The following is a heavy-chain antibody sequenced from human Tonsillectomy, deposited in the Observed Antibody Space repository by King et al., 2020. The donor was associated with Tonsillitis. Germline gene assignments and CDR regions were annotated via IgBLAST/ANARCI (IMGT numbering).Heavy chain of an antibody. CDR3: ARDLGAPGTLSFFDY. CDR2: ISACNGNT. V-gene: IGHV1-18*01. J-gene: IGHJ4*02. CDR1: GYTFTDYG. D-gene: IGHD6-13*01. Sequence: VQLVESGAEVKKPGASVKVSCKTSGYTFTDYGVSWVRQAPGQGLEWMGWISACNGNTNYAQKFQGRVTMTTDTSTSTAYMELRSLRSDDTAVYYCARDLGAPGTLSFFDYWGQGTLVTVSS.